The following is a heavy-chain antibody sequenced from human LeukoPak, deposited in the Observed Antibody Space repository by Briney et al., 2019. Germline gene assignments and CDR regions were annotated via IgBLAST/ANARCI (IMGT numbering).Heavy chain of an antibody. V-gene: IGHV4-30-4*01. J-gene: IGHJ4*02. CDR1: GGSISSGDYY. Sequence: SQTLSLTCTVSGGSISSGDYYWSWIRQPPGKGLEWIGYIYYSGSTYYNPSLKSRVTISVDTSKNQFSLKLSSVTAADTAVYYCARATSLGITMITWGQGTLVTVSS. D-gene: IGHD3-22*01. CDR2: IYYSGST. CDR3: ARATSLGITMIT.